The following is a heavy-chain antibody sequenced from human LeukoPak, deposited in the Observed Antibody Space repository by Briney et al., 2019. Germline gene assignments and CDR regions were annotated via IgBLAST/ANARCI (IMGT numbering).Heavy chain of an antibody. CDR3: AKDSSDYYDSSGGPY. Sequence: GGSLSLSCAASGFTFSSYAMSWVRQAPGKGLEWVSAISGSGGSTYYADSVKGRFTISRDNSKNTLYLQMNSLRAEDTAVYYCAKDSSDYYDSSGGPYWGQGTLVTVSS. J-gene: IGHJ4*02. V-gene: IGHV3-23*01. CDR2: ISGSGGST. D-gene: IGHD3-22*01. CDR1: GFTFSSYA.